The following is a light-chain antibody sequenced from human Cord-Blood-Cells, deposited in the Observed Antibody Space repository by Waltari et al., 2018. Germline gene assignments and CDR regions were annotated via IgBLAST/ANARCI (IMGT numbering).Light chain of an antibody. CDR3: QQYYSYPT. Sequence: AIRMTQSPSSLSASTGDRVTITCRASQGISSYLAWYQQKPGKAPKLLIYAASTLQSGATSRFSGSGSGTDFTLTISCLQSEDFATDYCQQYYSYPTFGQGTKVEIK. CDR2: AAS. J-gene: IGKJ1*01. V-gene: IGKV1-8*01. CDR1: QGISSY.